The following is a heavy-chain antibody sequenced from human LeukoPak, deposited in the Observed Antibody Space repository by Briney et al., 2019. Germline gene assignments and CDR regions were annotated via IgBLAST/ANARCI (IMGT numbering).Heavy chain of an antibody. J-gene: IGHJ4*02. Sequence: GGSLRLSCAASGFTFSRSAMHWVRQAPGKGLGWVAIISYDGGNKYYADSVKGRFTISRDNSKNTLYLQMNSLRAEDTAVYYCAKDKVGGSDYWGQGTLVTVSS. CDR1: GFTFSRSA. CDR3: AKDKVGGSDY. D-gene: IGHD5-12*01. CDR2: ISYDGGNK. V-gene: IGHV3-30*04.